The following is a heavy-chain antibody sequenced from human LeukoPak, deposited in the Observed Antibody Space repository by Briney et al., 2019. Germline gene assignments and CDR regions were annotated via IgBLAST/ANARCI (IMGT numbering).Heavy chain of an antibody. J-gene: IGHJ3*02. CDR3: ATDPGTRMYAFDI. CDR2: FDPEDGET. Sequence: ASVKVSCKVSGYTLTELSMHWVRQAPGKGLEWMGGFDPEDGETIYAQKFQGRVAMTEDTSTDTAYMELSSLRSEDTAVYYCATDPGTRMYAFDIWGQGTMVTVSS. V-gene: IGHV1-24*01. CDR1: GYTLTELS. D-gene: IGHD1-14*01.